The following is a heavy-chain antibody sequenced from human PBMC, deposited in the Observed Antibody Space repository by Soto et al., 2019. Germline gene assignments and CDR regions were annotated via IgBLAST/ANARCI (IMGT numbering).Heavy chain of an antibody. J-gene: IGHJ4*02. V-gene: IGHV3-21*01. Sequence: EVQLVESGGGLVKPGGSLRLSCVASGFIFTDYSMLWVRQAPGKGLEWASSISRDNNYIYYADSVKGRFTISRDNAKNSLFLHVNTLRPEDTAVYYCARGRTCTGASCYGGGDYWGQGTLVTVSS. D-gene: IGHD2-15*01. CDR2: ISRDNNYI. CDR3: ARGRTCTGASCYGGGDY. CDR1: GFIFTDYS.